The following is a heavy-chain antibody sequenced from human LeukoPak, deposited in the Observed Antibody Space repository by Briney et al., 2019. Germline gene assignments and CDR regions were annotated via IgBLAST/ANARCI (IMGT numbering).Heavy chain of an antibody. CDR3: TTDHYIAVTGAAKFDY. Sequence: GGSLRLSCAASGFTFSHAWMSWVRQAPGKGLEWVGRIKSEISGGTRDYAAPVKGRFTISRDDSRNTLYLQMNSLKTEDTAVYYCTTDHYIAVTGAAKFDYWGQGTLVTVSS. V-gene: IGHV3-15*01. D-gene: IGHD6-19*01. CDR1: GFTFSHAW. J-gene: IGHJ4*02. CDR2: IKSEISGGTR.